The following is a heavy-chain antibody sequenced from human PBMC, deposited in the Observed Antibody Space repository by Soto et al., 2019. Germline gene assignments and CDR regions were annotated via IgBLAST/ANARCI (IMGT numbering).Heavy chain of an antibody. V-gene: IGHV2-26*01. D-gene: IGHD6-19*01. Sequence: QVTLKESGPVLVKPTETLTLRCTVSGLSITDSEMGVSWIRQPPGQPLERLAHIDSSGEKSYRTVLKSRLAISKDPSKSPIVLTMTNMDPSDTATYYCARRHLAVAVSPWFDPWGQGIPVTVSS. CDR2: IDSSGEK. CDR1: GLSITDSEMG. CDR3: ARRHLAVAVSPWFDP. J-gene: IGHJ5*02.